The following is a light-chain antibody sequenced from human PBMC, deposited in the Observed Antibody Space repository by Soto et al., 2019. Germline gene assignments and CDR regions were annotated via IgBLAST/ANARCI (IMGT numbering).Light chain of an antibody. CDR1: RSDVGGYNY. J-gene: IGLJ3*02. Sequence: QSALTQPASVSGSPGQSITISCTGTRSDVGGYNYVSWYQQHPGKAPKLMIYEVRNRPSGVSNRFSGSKSGNTASLTISGLQAEDEADYYCSSYTSSSTWVFGGGTKLTVL. CDR3: SSYTSSSTWV. CDR2: EVR. V-gene: IGLV2-14*01.